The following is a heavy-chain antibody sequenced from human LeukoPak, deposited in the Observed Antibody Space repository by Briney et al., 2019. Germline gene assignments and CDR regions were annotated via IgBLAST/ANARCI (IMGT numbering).Heavy chain of an antibody. Sequence: ASVKVSCKASGYTFTSYYMHWVRQAPGQGLEWMGIINPSGGITSYAQKFQGRVTMTRDTSTSTVYMELSSLRSEDTAVYYCARERTHITMIVVVANYYYGMDVWGQGTTVTVSS. CDR1: GYTFTSYY. CDR2: INPSGGIT. CDR3: ARERTHITMIVVVANYYYGMDV. D-gene: IGHD3-22*01. V-gene: IGHV1-46*01. J-gene: IGHJ6*02.